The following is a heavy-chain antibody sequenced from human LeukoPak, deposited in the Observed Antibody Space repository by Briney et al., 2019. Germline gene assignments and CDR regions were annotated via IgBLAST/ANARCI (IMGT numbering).Heavy chain of an antibody. J-gene: IGHJ4*02. CDR1: GFAFSSYA. D-gene: IGHD4-17*01. Sequence: GGSLRLSCAASGFAFSSYAMSWVRQAPGKGLEWVSAISGSGGSTYYADSVKGRFTISRDNSKNTLYLQMNSLRADDTAVYYCAKVTGGDYLSDFWGQGTLVTVSS. CDR2: ISGSGGST. V-gene: IGHV3-23*01. CDR3: AKVTGGDYLSDF.